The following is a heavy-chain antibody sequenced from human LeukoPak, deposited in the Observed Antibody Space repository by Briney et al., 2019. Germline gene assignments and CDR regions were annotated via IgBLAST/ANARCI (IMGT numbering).Heavy chain of an antibody. Sequence: PGGSLRLSCAASGFTFNNYAMTWVRQAPGKGLEWVSVISGSGDNTYHADSVKGRFSISRDNSKSTLYLQMNSLRVEDTAVYYCAKIRATNAAGTLGQFESWGQGTLVTVSS. D-gene: IGHD1-7*01. CDR1: GFTFNNYA. V-gene: IGHV3-23*01. CDR2: ISGSGDNT. J-gene: IGHJ5*01. CDR3: AKIRATNAAGTLGQFES.